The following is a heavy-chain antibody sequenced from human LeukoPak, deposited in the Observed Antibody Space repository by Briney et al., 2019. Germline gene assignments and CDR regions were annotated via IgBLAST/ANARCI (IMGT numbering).Heavy chain of an antibody. CDR2: ISAYNGNT. Sequence: GASVKVSCKASGYTFTSYGISWVRQAPGQGLEWMGWISAYNGNTNYAQKLQGRVTMTTDTSTSTAYMELRSLRSDDTAVYYCAREGRTIVATRKGWFDPWGQGTLVTVSS. D-gene: IGHD5-12*01. CDR3: AREGRTIVATRKGWFDP. J-gene: IGHJ5*02. V-gene: IGHV1-18*01. CDR1: GYTFTSYG.